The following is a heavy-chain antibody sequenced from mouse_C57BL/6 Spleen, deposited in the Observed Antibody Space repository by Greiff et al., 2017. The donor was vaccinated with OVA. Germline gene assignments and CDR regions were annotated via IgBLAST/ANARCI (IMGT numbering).Heavy chain of an antibody. J-gene: IGHJ3*01. CDR2: IYWDDDK. CDR1: GFSLSTSGMG. Sequence: QVTLKESGPGILQSSQTLSLTCSFSGFSLSTSGMGVSWIRQPSGKGLEWLAHIYWDDDKRYNPSLKSRLTISKDTSRNQVFLKITRVDTADTATYYCARREYYGSSYAGFAYWGQGTLVTVSA. V-gene: IGHV8-12*01. D-gene: IGHD1-1*01. CDR3: ARREYYGSSYAGFAY.